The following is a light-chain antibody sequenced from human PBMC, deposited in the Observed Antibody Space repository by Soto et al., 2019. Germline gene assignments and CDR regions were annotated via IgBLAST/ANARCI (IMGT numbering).Light chain of an antibody. V-gene: IGKV1-33*01. CDR1: QDISNY. CDR3: QQYDNLPPLT. J-gene: IGKJ4*01. Sequence: DIQMTQSPSSLSASVGDRVTITCQASQDISNYLNWYQQKPGKAPKLLIYDASNLETGVPSRFIGSGSGTDFTFTISSLQAEDIATYYCQQYDNLPPLTFGGGTKVEIK. CDR2: DAS.